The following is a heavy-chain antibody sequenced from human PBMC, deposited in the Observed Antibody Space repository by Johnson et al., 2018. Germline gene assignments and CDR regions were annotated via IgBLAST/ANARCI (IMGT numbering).Heavy chain of an antibody. D-gene: IGHD2-21*02. Sequence: QVQLVQSGGGLVKPGGSXRLSCAASGFTFSDYYMTWIRQAPGKGLEWVSYISSSSSYIYYADSVKGRFTISRDNAKNSLYLQMNSLRAEDTAGYYCARDRPGSGWDVVTAIQARGYFHHWGQGTLVTVSS. CDR1: GFTFSDYY. V-gene: IGHV3-11*06. CDR3: ARDRPGSGWDVVTAIQARGYFHH. J-gene: IGHJ1*01. CDR2: ISSSSSYI.